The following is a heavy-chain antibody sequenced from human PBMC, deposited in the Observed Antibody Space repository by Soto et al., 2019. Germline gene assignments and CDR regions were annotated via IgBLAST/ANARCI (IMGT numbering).Heavy chain of an antibody. D-gene: IGHD3-22*01. Sequence: ASVKVSCKAPGYTFTGYYMPWVRQAPGQGLEWMGWINPNSGGTNYAQKFQGWVTMTRDTSISTAYMELSRLRSDDTAVYYCAREARNYYDSSGSLNWFDPWGQGTLVTVSS. J-gene: IGHJ5*02. V-gene: IGHV1-2*04. CDR2: INPNSGGT. CDR1: GYTFTGYY. CDR3: AREARNYYDSSGSLNWFDP.